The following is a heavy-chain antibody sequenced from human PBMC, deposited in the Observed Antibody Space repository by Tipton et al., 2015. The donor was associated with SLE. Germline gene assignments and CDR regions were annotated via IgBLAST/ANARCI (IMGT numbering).Heavy chain of an antibody. J-gene: IGHJ4*02. CDR3: ARGYCSGDVCFGRGYFDY. Sequence: SLRLSCAGSGFTFRSHTMSWVRQAPGKGLEWVSIIWFDGSEEYYADSVKGRFIVSRDNSKNTVYLQMNSLRVEDTAVYYCARGYCSGDVCFGRGYFDYWGQGTQVTVSS. CDR2: IWFDGSEE. CDR1: GFTFRSHT. V-gene: IGHV3-33*08. D-gene: IGHD2-8*02.